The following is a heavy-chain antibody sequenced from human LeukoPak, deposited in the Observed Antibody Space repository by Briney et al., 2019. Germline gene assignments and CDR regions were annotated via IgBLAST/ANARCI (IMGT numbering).Heavy chain of an antibody. CDR3: AKAAVAGMFYYYGMDV. CDR1: GFTFSNSA. Sequence: GGSLRLSCAASGFTFSNSAMSWVRQGPGKGLVWVSGISGSGGDTYYADSVKGRFAISRDNSMNTLYVHMNSLRAEDTAVYFCAKAAVAGMFYYYGMDVWGQGTTVTVSS. J-gene: IGHJ6*01. D-gene: IGHD6-19*01. V-gene: IGHV3-23*01. CDR2: ISGSGGDT.